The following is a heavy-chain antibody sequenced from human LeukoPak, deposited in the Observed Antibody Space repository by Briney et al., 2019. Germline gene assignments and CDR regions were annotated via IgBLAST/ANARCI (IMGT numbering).Heavy chain of an antibody. Sequence: GGSLRLSCAASGFTFSDYYMSWIRQARGKGLEWVSYISSSGSTIYYADSVKGRFTITRDNAKNSMYLQMNSLRAEDTAVYYCARARGLLLWFGESDYYFDYWGQGTLVTVSS. V-gene: IGHV3-11*04. CDR3: ARARGLLLWFGESDYYFDY. CDR1: GFTFSDYY. CDR2: ISSSGSTI. J-gene: IGHJ4*02. D-gene: IGHD3-10*01.